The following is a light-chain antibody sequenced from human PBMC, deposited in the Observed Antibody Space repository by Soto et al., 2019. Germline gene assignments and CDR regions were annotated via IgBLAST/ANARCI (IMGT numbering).Light chain of an antibody. J-gene: IGKJ2*01. Sequence: DFQMTQSPSSLSASVGDRVTITCRASEGIINYVAWYQQKPGRAPNLVIYGASTLEVGVPARFSGNGSGTEFTLTVTSLQPEDFATYYCQQLSAYPYTFGQGAKLGIK. CDR1: EGIINY. CDR2: GAS. V-gene: IGKV1-9*01. CDR3: QQLSAYPYT.